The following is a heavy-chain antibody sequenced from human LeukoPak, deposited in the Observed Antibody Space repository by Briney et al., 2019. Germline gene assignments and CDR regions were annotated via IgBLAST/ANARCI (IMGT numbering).Heavy chain of an antibody. CDR3: ARMGYYDSSGYHDY. CDR1: GYSISSGYY. D-gene: IGHD3-22*01. J-gene: IGHJ4*02. V-gene: IGHV4-38-2*02. CDR2: IYHSGST. Sequence: SETLSLTCTVSGYSISSGYYWGWIRQPPGKGLEWIGSIYHSGSTYYNPSLKSRVTISVDTSKNQFSLKLSSVTAADTAVYYCARMGYYDSSGYHDYWGQGTLVTVSS.